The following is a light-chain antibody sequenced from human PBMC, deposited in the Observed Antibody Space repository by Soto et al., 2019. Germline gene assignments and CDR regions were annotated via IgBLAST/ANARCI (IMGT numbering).Light chain of an antibody. CDR3: QPRSNWPPVT. Sequence: EVVLTQSPATLSLSPGERATLSCRASQSVSRHLAWYQQKPGQAPRLLILDASDRATGIPARFSGSGSGTNFTLTISSLEPEDVAVYYCQPRSNWPPVTFGGGTKVEIK. CDR1: QSVSRH. CDR2: DAS. J-gene: IGKJ4*01. V-gene: IGKV3-11*01.